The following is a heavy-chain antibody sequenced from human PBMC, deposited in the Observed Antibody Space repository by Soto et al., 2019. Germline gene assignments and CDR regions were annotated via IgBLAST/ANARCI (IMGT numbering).Heavy chain of an antibody. D-gene: IGHD6-13*01. CDR1: GYTFIGYY. J-gene: IGHJ4*02. CDR3: ARVMAYEQQLVPFDY. Sequence: ASVKVSCETSGYTFIGYYLNWVRQAPGQGLEWMGWVNPHTGGTHYAQKFDGRVTMTRDTSTYTAYMELSGLKFDDTATYFCARVMAYEQQLVPFDYWGQGTLVTVSS. V-gene: IGHV1-2*02. CDR2: VNPHTGGT.